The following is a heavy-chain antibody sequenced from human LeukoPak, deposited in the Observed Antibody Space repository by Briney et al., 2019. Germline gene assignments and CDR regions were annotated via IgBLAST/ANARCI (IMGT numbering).Heavy chain of an antibody. CDR3: ARERWSIPGLFDY. CDR2: IYYSGST. CDR1: GGSISSGGYY. J-gene: IGHJ4*02. V-gene: IGHV4-31*03. D-gene: IGHD4-23*01. Sequence: SETLSLTCTVSGGSISSGGYYWSWIRQHPGKGLEWIGYIYYSGSTYYNPSLKSRVTISVDTSKNQFSLKLSSVTAADTAVYYCARERWSIPGLFDYWGQGTLVTVSS.